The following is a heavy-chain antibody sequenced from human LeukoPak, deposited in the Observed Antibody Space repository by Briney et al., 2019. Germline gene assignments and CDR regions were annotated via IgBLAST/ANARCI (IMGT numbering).Heavy chain of an antibody. CDR3: AREAYGDLLSYFDY. D-gene: IGHD4-17*01. Sequence: PSETLSPTCTVSGGSISSYYWSWIRQPPGKGLEWIGYIYYSGSTNYNPSLKSRVTISVDTSKNQFSLKLSSVTAADTAVYYCAREAYGDLLSYFDYWGQGTLVTVSS. V-gene: IGHV4-59*01. CDR2: IYYSGST. CDR1: GGSISSYY. J-gene: IGHJ4*02.